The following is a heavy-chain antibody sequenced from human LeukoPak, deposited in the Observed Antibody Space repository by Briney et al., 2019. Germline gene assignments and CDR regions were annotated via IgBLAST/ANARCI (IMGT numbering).Heavy chain of an antibody. V-gene: IGHV4-59*01. Sequence: PSETLSLTCTVSGGSISSYYWSWIRQPPGKGLEWIGYIYYSGSTNYNPSLKSRVTISVDTSKNQFSLKPSSVTAADTAVYYCARAGYSSGWFDYWGQGTLVTVSS. D-gene: IGHD6-19*01. CDR1: GGSISSYY. CDR3: ARAGYSSGWFDY. J-gene: IGHJ4*02. CDR2: IYYSGST.